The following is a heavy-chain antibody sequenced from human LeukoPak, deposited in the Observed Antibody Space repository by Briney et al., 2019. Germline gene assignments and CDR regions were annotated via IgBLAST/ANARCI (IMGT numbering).Heavy chain of an antibody. V-gene: IGHV1-2*06. CDR3: ARGGRWLQMRGLKYYFDY. CDR2: INPNSGGT. D-gene: IGHD5-24*01. Sequence: ASVKVSCTASGYTFTGYYMHWVRQAPGQGLEWMGRINPNSGGTDYAQKFQGRVTMTRDTSISTAYMELSRLRSDDTAVYYCARGGRWLQMRGLKYYFDYWGQGTLVTVSS. CDR1: GYTFTGYY. J-gene: IGHJ4*02.